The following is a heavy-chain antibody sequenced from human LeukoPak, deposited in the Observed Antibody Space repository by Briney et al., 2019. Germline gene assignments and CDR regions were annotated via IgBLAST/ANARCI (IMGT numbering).Heavy chain of an antibody. CDR3: ALRKV. CDR1: GFIFSDYY. J-gene: IGHJ4*02. V-gene: IGHV3-11*04. CDR2: ISSSGDTI. Sequence: GGSLRLSCAASGFIFSDYYMTWIRPAPGKGLEWVSYISSSGDTIYYADSVKGRFTISRDNAKNSLYLQMNSPRAEDTAVYYCALRKVWGQGTLVTVSS.